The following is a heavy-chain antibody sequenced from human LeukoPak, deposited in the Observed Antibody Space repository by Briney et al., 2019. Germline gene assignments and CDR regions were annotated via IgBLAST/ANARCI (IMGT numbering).Heavy chain of an antibody. D-gene: IGHD3-22*01. V-gene: IGHV4-59*01. CDR3: AGTYYYDSSGYYHYSL. Sequence: SETLSLTCAVYGGSFSSYYWSWIRQPPGKGLEWIGYIYYSGSTNYNPSLKSRVTISVDTSKNQFSLKLSSVTAADTAVYYCAGTYYYDSSGYYHYSLWGQGTLVTVSS. CDR2: IYYSGST. J-gene: IGHJ4*02. CDR1: GGSFSSYY.